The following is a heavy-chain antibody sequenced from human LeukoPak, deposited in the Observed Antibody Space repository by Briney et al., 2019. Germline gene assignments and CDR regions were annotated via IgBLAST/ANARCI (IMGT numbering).Heavy chain of an antibody. J-gene: IGHJ2*01. CDR2: IYYSGST. Sequence: PSETLSLTCTVSGGSISGHYWSWIRQPPGKGLEWLGYIYYSGSTNYNPSLKSRVTISVDTSKNQFSLKLSSVTAADTAVYYCARHVAYCSGGTCYSTWYFDLWGRGTLVTVSS. D-gene: IGHD2-15*01. V-gene: IGHV4-59*08. CDR3: ARHVAYCSGGTCYSTWYFDL. CDR1: GGSISGHY.